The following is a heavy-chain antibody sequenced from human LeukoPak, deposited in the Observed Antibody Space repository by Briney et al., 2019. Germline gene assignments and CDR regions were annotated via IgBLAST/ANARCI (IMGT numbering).Heavy chain of an antibody. CDR2: ISGSGGST. CDR1: GFTFSSYA. V-gene: IGHV3-23*01. CDR3: AKDLGHIVVVTAIF. Sequence: TGGSLRLSCAASGFTFSSYAMSWVRQAPGKGLEWVSAISGSGGSTYYADSVKGRFAISRDNSKNTLYLQMNSLRAEDTAVYYCAKDLGHIVVVTAIFWGQGTLVTVSS. D-gene: IGHD2-21*02. J-gene: IGHJ4*02.